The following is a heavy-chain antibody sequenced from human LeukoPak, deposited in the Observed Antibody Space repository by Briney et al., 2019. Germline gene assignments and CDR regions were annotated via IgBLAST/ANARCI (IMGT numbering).Heavy chain of an antibody. J-gene: IGHJ4*02. CDR3: ARDLSGYSYGFGGDL. CDR1: GFTISANF. V-gene: IGHV3-66*01. D-gene: IGHD5-18*01. CDR2: MYSVGST. Sequence: GGSLRLSCAASGFTISANFMSWVRQAPGKGLEWVSIMYSVGSTFYADSAKGRFTISRDPSKNSLDLQMDSLRVDDTAVYYCARDLSGYSYGFGGDLWGQGTLVTVSS.